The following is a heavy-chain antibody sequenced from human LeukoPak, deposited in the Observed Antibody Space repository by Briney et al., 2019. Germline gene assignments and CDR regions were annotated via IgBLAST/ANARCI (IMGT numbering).Heavy chain of an antibody. Sequence: PSETLSLTCAVYGGSFSGYYWSWIRQPPGKGLEWIGEINHSGSTNYNPSLKSRVTISVDTSKNQFSLKLSSVTAADTAVYYCARLIVVVPAAIRYFDYWSQGTLVTVSS. D-gene: IGHD2-2*01. CDR3: ARLIVVVPAAIRYFDY. CDR2: INHSGST. J-gene: IGHJ4*02. V-gene: IGHV4-34*01. CDR1: GGSFSGYY.